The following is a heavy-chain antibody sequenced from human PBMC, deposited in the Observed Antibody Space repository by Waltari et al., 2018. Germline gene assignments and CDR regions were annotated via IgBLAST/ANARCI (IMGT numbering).Heavy chain of an antibody. J-gene: IGHJ4*02. CDR1: GFSFRRLA. Sequence: VQLVESGGGVVQPGRSLRLSCAASGFSFRRLAMHWVRRSPGKGLDWVAVVGFDGRNKFYAESVKGRFTISRDNSKNTLYLQMESLRAEDTAIYYCAKDVEGELYYFDNWGQGTLVTVSS. V-gene: IGHV3-30*18. CDR2: VGFDGRNK. D-gene: IGHD3-16*01. CDR3: AKDVEGELYYFDN.